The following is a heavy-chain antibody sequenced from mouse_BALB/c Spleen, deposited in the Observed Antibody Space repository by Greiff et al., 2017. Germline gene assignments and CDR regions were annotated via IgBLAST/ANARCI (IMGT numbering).Heavy chain of an antibody. D-gene: IGHD1-1*01. J-gene: IGHJ2*01. CDR1: GFTFSDYY. V-gene: IGHV5-4*02. Sequence: EVKLVESGGGLVKPGGSLKLSCAASGFTFSDYYMYWVRQTPEKRLEWVATISDGGSYTYYPDSVKGRFTISRDNAKNNLYLQMSSLKSEDTAMYYCARKGYYGSSLDYWGQGTTLTVSS. CDR3: ARKGYYGSSLDY. CDR2: ISDGGSYT.